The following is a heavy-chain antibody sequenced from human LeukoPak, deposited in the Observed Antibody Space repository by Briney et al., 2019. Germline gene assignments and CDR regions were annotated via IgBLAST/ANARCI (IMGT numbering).Heavy chain of an antibody. D-gene: IGHD1-1*01. CDR3: VRENWSIDC. Sequence: GGSLRLSCAASGFTFTTYYMTWVRQAPGKGLEWVANINQDGSTAYYVDFVKGRFTFSRDNAKNSVYLQMSSLRAEDTAVYYCVRENWSIDCWGQGTLVTVSS. J-gene: IGHJ4*02. V-gene: IGHV3-7*01. CDR2: INQDGSTA. CDR1: GFTFTTYY.